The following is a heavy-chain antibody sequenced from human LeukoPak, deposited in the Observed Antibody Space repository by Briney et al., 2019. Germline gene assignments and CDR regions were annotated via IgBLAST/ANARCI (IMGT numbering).Heavy chain of an antibody. Sequence: SETLSLPCGLSGESFSGYYWSWIRQPPGKGLEWIGDINHRGGTSYNPSLKSRLSISIDTSKNQFSLILDSVTAADTAVYFCATFPDYEPIDNWGQGTLVTVSS. J-gene: IGHJ4*02. CDR1: GESFSGYY. D-gene: IGHD3-16*01. CDR3: ATFPDYEPIDN. CDR2: INHRGGT. V-gene: IGHV4-34*01.